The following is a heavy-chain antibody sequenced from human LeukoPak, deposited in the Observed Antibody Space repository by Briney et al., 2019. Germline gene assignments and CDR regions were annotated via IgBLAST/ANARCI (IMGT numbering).Heavy chain of an antibody. CDR1: SGSINNYF. V-gene: IGHV4-4*07. Sequence: PSETLSLTCTVSSGSINNYFWNWIRQPAGKGLEWIGRIYSSGTFNYNPSLKSRVTMSVDTSKNHFSLKLSSVTAADTAVYYCARDRDYRNWYFDLWGRGTLVSVSS. D-gene: IGHD3-16*02. J-gene: IGHJ2*01. CDR2: IYSSGTF. CDR3: ARDRDYRNWYFDL.